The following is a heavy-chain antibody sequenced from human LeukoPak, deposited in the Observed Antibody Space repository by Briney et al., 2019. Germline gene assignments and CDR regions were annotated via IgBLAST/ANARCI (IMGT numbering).Heavy chain of an antibody. CDR1: GESFSGYS. CDR2: INKGGNN. D-gene: IGHD6-19*01. J-gene: IGHJ2*01. V-gene: IGHV4-34*01. CDR3: ARHGWHAWYFDL. Sequence: SETLSLTCVVYGESFSGYSWSWIRQPPGKGLEWIGEINKGGNNNYNPSFKSRVTISIDTSKNQFSLKPSSVTAADTVVYYCARHGWHAWYFDLWGRGTLVTV.